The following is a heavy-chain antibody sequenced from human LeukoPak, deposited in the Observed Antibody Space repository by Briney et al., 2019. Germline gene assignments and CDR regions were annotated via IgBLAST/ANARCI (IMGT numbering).Heavy chain of an antibody. CDR2: IQHDGTEK. D-gene: IGHD6-19*01. CDR1: GFTFSSYA. V-gene: IGHV3-7*01. Sequence: GGSLRLSCAASGFTFSSYAMTWVRQAPGKGLEWVANIQHDGTEKNYVDSVRGRFTISRDNAKTSLYLQMNSLRAEDTAVYYCARDSTVATYYGVDVWGQGTTVTVSS. CDR3: ARDSTVATYYGVDV. J-gene: IGHJ6*02.